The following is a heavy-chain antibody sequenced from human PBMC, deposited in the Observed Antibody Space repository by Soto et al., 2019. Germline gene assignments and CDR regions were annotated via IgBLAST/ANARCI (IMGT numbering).Heavy chain of an antibody. CDR1: GYTFTGYY. D-gene: IGHD2-2*01. V-gene: IGHV1-2*04. CDR3: ARAEVGDIVVVPAAIFAFDI. Sequence: ASVKVSCKASGYTFTGYYMHWVRRAPGQGLEWMGWINPNSGGTNYAQKFQGWVTMARDTSISTAYMELSRLRSDDTAVYYCARAEVGDIVVVPAAIFAFDIWGQGTMVTVSS. J-gene: IGHJ3*02. CDR2: INPNSGGT.